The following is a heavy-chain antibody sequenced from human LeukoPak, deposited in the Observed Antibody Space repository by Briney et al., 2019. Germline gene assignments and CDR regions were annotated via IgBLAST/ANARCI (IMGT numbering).Heavy chain of an antibody. CDR2: ISSSSSYV. V-gene: IGHV3-21*01. Sequence: PGGSLRLSCAASGFTFSSYSMNWVRQAPGKGLEWVSSISSSSSYVYYADSVKGRFTISRDKAKNSLYLQMNSLRAEDTAVYYCARILRYYDSSGYSAFDIWGQGTMVTVPS. D-gene: IGHD3-22*01. CDR3: ARILRYYDSSGYSAFDI. J-gene: IGHJ3*02. CDR1: GFTFSSYS.